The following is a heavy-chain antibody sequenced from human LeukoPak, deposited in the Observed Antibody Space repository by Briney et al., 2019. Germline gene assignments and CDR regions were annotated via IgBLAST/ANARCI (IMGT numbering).Heavy chain of an antibody. CDR3: AKDRKEYSSSSELDY. CDR2: ISTGSSII. CDR1: GFTFSSYS. J-gene: IGHJ4*02. D-gene: IGHD6-6*01. Sequence: GGSLRLSCAASGFTFSSYSMNWVRQAPGKGLEWVSYISTGSSIIYHADSVKGRFTISRDNSKNTLYLQMNSLRAEDTAVYYCAKDRKEYSSSSELDYWGQGTLVTVSS. V-gene: IGHV3-48*01.